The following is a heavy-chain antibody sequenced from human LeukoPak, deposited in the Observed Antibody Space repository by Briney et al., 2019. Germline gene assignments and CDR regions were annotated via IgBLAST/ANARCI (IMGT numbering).Heavy chain of an antibody. CDR1: DFTFSDAW. Sequence: GGSLRLSCVASDFTFSDAWMSWVRQAPGKGLEWVGRIKGKTAAGAPDYVASVKGRFTISRDDSKNTLFLQMNSLKTEDTAVYYCNTGDYDFWSGFYSPNHYFDFWGQGTLVTVSS. V-gene: IGHV3-15*01. D-gene: IGHD3-3*01. CDR2: IKGKTAAGAP. CDR3: NTGDYDFWSGFYSPNHYFDF. J-gene: IGHJ4*02.